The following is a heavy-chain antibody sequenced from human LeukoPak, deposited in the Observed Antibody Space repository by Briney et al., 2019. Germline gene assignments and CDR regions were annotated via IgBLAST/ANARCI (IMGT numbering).Heavy chain of an antibody. Sequence: SETLSLTCTVSGGSLSTYYWNWIRQPPEKGLEWIGNIYYSGSTNYNPSLKSRVTISVDTSKNQFSLKLTSVTAADTAVYYCARYSSSSKFDYWGQGTLVTVSS. CDR3: ARYSSSSKFDY. D-gene: IGHD6-6*01. V-gene: IGHV4-59*12. CDR2: IYYSGST. CDR1: GGSLSTYY. J-gene: IGHJ4*02.